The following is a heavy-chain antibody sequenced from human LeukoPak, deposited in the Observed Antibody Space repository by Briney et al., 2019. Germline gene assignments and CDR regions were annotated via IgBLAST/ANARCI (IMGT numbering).Heavy chain of an antibody. V-gene: IGHV4-38-2*02. CDR2: IYHSGST. CDR3: ARILEWLYTVDY. D-gene: IGHD3-3*01. J-gene: IGHJ4*02. Sequence: ASETLSLTCTVSGYSISSGYHWGWIRQPPGKGLEWIGSIYHSGSTYYNPSLKSRVTISVDTSENQFSLKLSSVTAADTAVYYCARILEWLYTVDYWGQGTLVTVSS. CDR1: GYSISSGYH.